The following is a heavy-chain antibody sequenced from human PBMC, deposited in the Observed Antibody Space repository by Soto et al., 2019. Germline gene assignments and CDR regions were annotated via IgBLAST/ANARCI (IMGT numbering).Heavy chain of an antibody. J-gene: IGHJ4*02. V-gene: IGHV3-74*01. Sequence: GSLRLSCAASGFTFSNYWIHRVRQAPGKGPMWVSRINGVGTYTNYADSVRGRFSISRDNSENTVYLQMNSLRAEDTAMYYCVRDFRSSDFWGQGTPVTVSS. CDR2: INGVGTYT. CDR3: VRDFRSSDF. D-gene: IGHD3-3*01. CDR1: GFTFSNYW.